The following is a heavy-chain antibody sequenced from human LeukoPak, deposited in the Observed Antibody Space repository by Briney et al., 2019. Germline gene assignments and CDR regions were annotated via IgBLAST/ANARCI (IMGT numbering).Heavy chain of an antibody. CDR2: ISGSGGST. V-gene: IGHV3-23*01. CDR3: AKDGEWLVSFDY. J-gene: IGHJ4*02. D-gene: IGHD6-19*01. CDR1: GFTSSSYA. Sequence: PGGSLRLSCAASGFTSSSYAMSWVRQAPGKGLEWVSDISGSGGSTYYADSVKGRFTISRDNSKNTLYLQMNSLRAEHTAVYYCAKDGEWLVSFDYWGQGTLVTVSS.